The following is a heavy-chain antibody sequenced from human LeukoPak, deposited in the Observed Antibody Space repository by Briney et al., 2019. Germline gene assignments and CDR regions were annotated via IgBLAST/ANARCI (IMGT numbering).Heavy chain of an antibody. CDR1: GDSVSSYSAS. V-gene: IGHV6-1*01. D-gene: IGHD6-19*01. CDR3: ARVSSPPQGRREPSSSSIPVTDTIDY. J-gene: IGHJ4*02. Sequence: SQTLSLTCAISGDSVSSYSASWTWIRQSPSRGLEWLGRTYYRSKWYKEYAISVKGRISINPDTSKNQFSLQLNSVTAEDTAVYYCARVSSPPQGRREPSSSSIPVTDTIDYWGQGTLVTVSS. CDR2: TYYRSKWYK.